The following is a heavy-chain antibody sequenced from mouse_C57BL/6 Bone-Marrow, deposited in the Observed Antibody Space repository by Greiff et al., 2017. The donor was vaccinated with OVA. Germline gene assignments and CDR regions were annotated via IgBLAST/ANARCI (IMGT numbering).Heavy chain of an antibody. CDR1: GYTFTSYG. V-gene: IGHV1-81*01. J-gene: IGHJ3*01. Sequence: VKLMESGAELARPGASVKLSCKASGYTFTSYGISWVKQRTGQGLEWIGEIYPRSGNIYYNEKFKGKATLTADKSSSTEYMELRSLTSEDSSVYFCARSSGSPFAYWGKGTLVTVSA. D-gene: IGHD3-2*02. CDR2: IYPRSGNI. CDR3: ARSSGSPFAY.